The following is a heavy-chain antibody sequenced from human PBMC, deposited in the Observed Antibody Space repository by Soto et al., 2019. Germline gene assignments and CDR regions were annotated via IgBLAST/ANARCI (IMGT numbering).Heavy chain of an antibody. CDR2: ISAYNGNT. CDR1: GYTFTSYH. V-gene: IGHV1-18*01. J-gene: IGHJ4*02. CDR3: ARDLPPVDY. Sequence: QVQLVQSGAEVKKPGASVKVSCKASGYTFTSYHISWVRQAPGQGLEWMGWISAYNGNTNHSQKLQERVTMTTGTPTSSVYMELRRLRSYDTAVYYRARDLPPVDYWGQGTLVTASS.